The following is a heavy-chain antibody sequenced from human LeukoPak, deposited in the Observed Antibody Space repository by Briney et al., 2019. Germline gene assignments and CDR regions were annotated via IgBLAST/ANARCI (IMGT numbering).Heavy chain of an antibody. CDR3: ASPERRSNYYYGMDV. J-gene: IGHJ6*02. Sequence: GASVKASCKASGYTFSSYGISWVRQAPGQGLEWMGRISAYNGNTNYAQRLQGRVTMTTDTSTSTAYMELRSLRSDDTAVYYCASPERRSNYYYGMDVWGQGTTVTVSS. CDR1: GYTFSSYG. V-gene: IGHV1-18*01. CDR2: ISAYNGNT. D-gene: IGHD1-1*01.